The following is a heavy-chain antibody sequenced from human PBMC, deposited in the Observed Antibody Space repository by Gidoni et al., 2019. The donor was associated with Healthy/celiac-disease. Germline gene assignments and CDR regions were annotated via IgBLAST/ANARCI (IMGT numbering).Heavy chain of an antibody. V-gene: IGHV3-48*01. CDR3: ARDGGYCSSTSCYATSFDY. J-gene: IGHJ4*02. CDR1: GFTFSSYS. D-gene: IGHD2-2*01. CDR2: ISSSSSTI. Sequence: EVQLVESGGGLVQPGGSLRLSCAASGFTFSSYSMNWVRQAPGKGLEWVSYISSSSSTIYYADSVKGRFTISRDNAKNSLYLQMNSLRAEDTAVYYCARDGGYCSSTSCYATSFDYWGQGTLVTVSS.